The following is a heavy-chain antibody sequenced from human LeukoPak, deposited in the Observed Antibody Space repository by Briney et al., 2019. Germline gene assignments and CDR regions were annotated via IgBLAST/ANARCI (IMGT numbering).Heavy chain of an antibody. CDR2: IRYDGSNK. D-gene: IGHD3-9*01. V-gene: IGHV3-30*02. CDR3: ARDLLRYFDWLSSYYYYYYMDV. Sequence: SGGSLRLSCAASGFTFSSYGMHWVRQAPGKGLEWVAFIRYDGSNKYYADSVKGRFTISRDNSKNTLYLQMNSLRAEDTAVYYCARDLLRYFDWLSSYYYYYYMDVWGKGTTVTVSS. J-gene: IGHJ6*03. CDR1: GFTFSSYG.